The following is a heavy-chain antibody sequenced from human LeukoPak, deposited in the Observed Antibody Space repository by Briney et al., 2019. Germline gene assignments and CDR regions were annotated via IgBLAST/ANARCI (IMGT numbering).Heavy chain of an antibody. Sequence: ASVKVSCKASGYTFTGYYMHWVRQAPGQGLEWMGWINPNSGGTNYAQKFQGRVTMTRDTSISTAYMELSSLRSEDTAVYYCARERYNWNYPTLEYYYYYGMDVWGQGTTVTVSS. J-gene: IGHJ6*02. D-gene: IGHD1-7*01. CDR1: GYTFTGYY. CDR2: INPNSGGT. CDR3: ARERYNWNYPTLEYYYYYGMDV. V-gene: IGHV1-2*02.